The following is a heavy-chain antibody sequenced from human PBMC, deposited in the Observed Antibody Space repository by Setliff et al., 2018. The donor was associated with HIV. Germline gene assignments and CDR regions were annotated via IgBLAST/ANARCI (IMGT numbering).Heavy chain of an antibody. CDR3: AKTSGWTTIDY. Sequence: GGSLRLSCVASGFTFRDFAMHWVRQAPGKGLEWVSAISYDGRSIQYADSVKGRFTISRDDSKNTVYLQMNSLRAEDTAVYYCAKTSGWTTIDYWGQGTLVTVSS. D-gene: IGHD6-19*01. CDR1: GFTFRDFA. J-gene: IGHJ4*02. V-gene: IGHV3-30*01. CDR2: ISYDGRSI.